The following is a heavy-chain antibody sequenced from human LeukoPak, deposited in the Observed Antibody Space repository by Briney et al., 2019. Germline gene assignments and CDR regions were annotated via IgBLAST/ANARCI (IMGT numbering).Heavy chain of an antibody. CDR3: ARVRPPDDAFDI. J-gene: IGHJ3*02. CDR1: GYTFTGYY. Sequence: ASVKVSCKASGYTFTGYYMHWVRQAPGQGLEWMGWINPNSGGTNYAQKFQGRVTMTRDTSISTAYMELSRLRSDDTAVYYCARVRPPDDAFDIWGQGTMVTVSS. CDR2: INPNSGGT. V-gene: IGHV1-2*02.